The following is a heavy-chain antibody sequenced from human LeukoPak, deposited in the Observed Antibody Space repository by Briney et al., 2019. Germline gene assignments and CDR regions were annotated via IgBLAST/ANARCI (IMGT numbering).Heavy chain of an antibody. D-gene: IGHD1-26*01. Sequence: GTSLRLSCAASGFTFRSHGMHWVRQAPSKGLEWVAFIWYDGSNKYYTDSVKGRFTISRDNSKNTLYLQMNSLRAEDTAVYYCAGDRATSYFDYWGQGALVTISS. J-gene: IGHJ4*02. CDR1: GFTFRSHG. CDR3: AGDRATSYFDY. V-gene: IGHV3-33*01. CDR2: IWYDGSNK.